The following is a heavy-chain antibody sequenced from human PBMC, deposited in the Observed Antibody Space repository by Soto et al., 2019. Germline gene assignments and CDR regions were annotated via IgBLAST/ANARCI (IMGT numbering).Heavy chain of an antibody. CDR3: ARQTDDSYTFTAFDI. D-gene: IGHD3-16*01. CDR1: GGSISSNFYY. CDR2: IYYRGST. J-gene: IGHJ3*02. Sequence: SETLSLTCTVSGGSISSNFYYWGWIRQPPGKGLQWIGNIYYRGSTNYNPSLKSPVTISVDTSKNQFSLKLSSVTAADTAVYYCARQTDDSYTFTAFDIWGQGTMVTVS. V-gene: IGHV4-39*01.